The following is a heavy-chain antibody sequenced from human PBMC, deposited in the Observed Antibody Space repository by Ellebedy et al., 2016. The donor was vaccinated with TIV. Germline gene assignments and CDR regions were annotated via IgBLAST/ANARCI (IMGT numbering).Heavy chain of an antibody. D-gene: IGHD4-11*01. CDR2: LYSGGNT. CDR1: GLTVSSNY. Sequence: GGSLRLSCAASGLTVSSNYMSWVRQAPGKGLEWVSILYSGGNTYYADSVQGRFTISRDNSKNTLCLQMNSLRVEDTAVYYCARDGTVTTPTYFDYWGQGTLVTVSS. CDR3: ARDGTVTTPTYFDY. V-gene: IGHV3-66*01. J-gene: IGHJ4*02.